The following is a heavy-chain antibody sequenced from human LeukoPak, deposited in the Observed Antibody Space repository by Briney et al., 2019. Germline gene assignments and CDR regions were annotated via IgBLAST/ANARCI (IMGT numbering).Heavy chain of an antibody. J-gene: IGHJ4*02. D-gene: IGHD4-17*01. CDR3: TYGDYPLTY. Sequence: GGSLRLSCAASGVTVSGNYWHWVRQRPGKGLEWISILYADGITRYAGSVKGRFTFSRDSSKNTLNLQMNSLRVEDTAVYYCTYGDYPLTYWGQGTLVTVSS. V-gene: IGHV3-66*01. CDR2: LYADGIT. CDR1: GVTVSGNY.